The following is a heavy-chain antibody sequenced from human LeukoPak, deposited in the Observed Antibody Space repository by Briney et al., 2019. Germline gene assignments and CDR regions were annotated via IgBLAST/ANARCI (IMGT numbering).Heavy chain of an antibody. CDR1: GGSISSSNSY. V-gene: IGHV4-39*01. D-gene: IGHD3-10*01. CDR3: ARGLGFGEPRFDP. Sequence: SETLSLTCTVSGGSISSSNSYWGWIRQPPGKGLEWIASIFYSGTTYYTPSLKSRLIISVDTSRNQFSLKLSSVTAADTAVYYCARGLGFGEPRFDPWGQGTLVTVSS. J-gene: IGHJ5*02. CDR2: IFYSGTT.